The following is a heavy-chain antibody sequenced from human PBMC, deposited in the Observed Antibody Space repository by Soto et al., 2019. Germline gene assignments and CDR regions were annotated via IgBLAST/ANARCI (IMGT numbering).Heavy chain of an antibody. J-gene: IGHJ5*01. CDR2: ISGSGDRT. Sequence: EVQLLESGGGLVQPGGSLRISCTASGFTFDNYAMAWVRQAPGKGLEWVPGISGSGDRTNYVDSVKGRFTISRDNSKNRLYLQMKSLRAEDTALYYCAKDYGVRGIMTNLFDSWGQGTLVAVSS. CDR3: AKDYGVRGIMTNLFDS. V-gene: IGHV3-23*01. D-gene: IGHD3-10*01. CDR1: GFTFDNYA.